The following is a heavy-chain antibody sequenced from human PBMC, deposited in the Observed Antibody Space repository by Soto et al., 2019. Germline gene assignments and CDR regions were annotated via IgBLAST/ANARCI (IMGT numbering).Heavy chain of an antibody. Sequence: GESMRLSCAASGFTFSSSGMNWVRQAPGKGLEWVAVISYDGSNKYYADSVKGRFTISRDNSKNTLYLQMNSLRAEDTAVYYSAKDSGFGQLGPSFDYWGQGTLVTVSS. CDR3: AKDSGFGQLGPSFDY. CDR2: ISYDGSNK. CDR1: GFTFSSSG. J-gene: IGHJ4*02. D-gene: IGHD6-6*01. V-gene: IGHV3-30*18.